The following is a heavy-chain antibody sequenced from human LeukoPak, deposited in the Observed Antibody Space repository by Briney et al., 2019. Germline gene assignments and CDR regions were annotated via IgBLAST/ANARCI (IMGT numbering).Heavy chain of an antibody. J-gene: IGHJ2*01. Sequence: SETLSLTCTVSGGSISSYYWSWIRQPPGKGLEWIGYIYYSGSTNYTPSLKSRVTISVDTSKNQFSLKLSSVTAADTAVYYCAVTYYDAILWGRGTLVTVSS. V-gene: IGHV4-59*08. D-gene: IGHD3-22*01. CDR1: GGSISSYY. CDR2: IYYSGST. CDR3: AVTYYDAIL.